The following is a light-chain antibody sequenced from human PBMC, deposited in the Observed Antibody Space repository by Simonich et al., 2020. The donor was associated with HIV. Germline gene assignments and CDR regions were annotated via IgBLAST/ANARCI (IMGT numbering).Light chain of an antibody. V-gene: IGKV3-15*01. J-gene: IGKJ4*01. Sequence: EIVMTQSPATLSVSPGERATLSCRASQTVSSNLAWYQQKPGQAPRLLIYGASTRATGIPARVSGSGSGTEFTLTISSMQSEDFAVYRCQQYNDWPTFGGGTKVEIK. CDR2: GAS. CDR3: QQYNDWPT. CDR1: QTVSSN.